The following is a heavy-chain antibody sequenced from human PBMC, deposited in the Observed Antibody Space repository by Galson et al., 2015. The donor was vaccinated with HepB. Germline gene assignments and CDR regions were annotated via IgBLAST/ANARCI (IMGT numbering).Heavy chain of an antibody. CDR3: ARLGCSSTSCPYYYYHYMDV. Sequence: QSGAEVKKPGESLKISCKGSGYSFTSYWIGWVRQMPGKGLEWMGIIYPGDSDTRYSPSFQGQVTISADKSISTAYLQWSSLKASDTAMYYCARLGCSSTSCPYYYYHYMDVWGKGTTVTVSS. D-gene: IGHD2-2*01. J-gene: IGHJ6*03. CDR2: IYPGDSDT. CDR1: GYSFTSYW. V-gene: IGHV5-51*03.